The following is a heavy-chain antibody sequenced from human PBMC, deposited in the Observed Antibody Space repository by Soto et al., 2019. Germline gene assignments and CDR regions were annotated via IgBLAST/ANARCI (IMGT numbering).Heavy chain of an antibody. V-gene: IGHV3-21*01. Sequence: EVQLVESGGGLVEPGGSLRLSCAASGFDFYYYNMNWVRQAPGRGPEWVSSISGTGIDIHFADSVKGRFVISRDNAKTSLYLQMNSLRPEDTAVYYCARERVVNYTDYYFDYWGHGTLVTVSS. D-gene: IGHD3-16*02. CDR1: GFDFYYYN. J-gene: IGHJ4*01. CDR2: ISGTGIDI. CDR3: ARERVVNYTDYYFDY.